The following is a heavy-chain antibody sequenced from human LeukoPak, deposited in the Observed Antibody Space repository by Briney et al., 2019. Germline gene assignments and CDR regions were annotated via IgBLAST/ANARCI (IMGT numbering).Heavy chain of an antibody. CDR1: GYTFTSYG. CDR3: AREGMYYYDSSPSALDY. J-gene: IGHJ4*02. Sequence: GGSVKVSCKASGYTFTSYGISWVRQAPGQGLEWMGWISAYNGNTNYAQKLQGRVTMTTDTSTSTAYMELRSLRSDDTAVYYCAREGMYYYDSSPSALDYWGQGTLVTVSS. CDR2: ISAYNGNT. D-gene: IGHD3-22*01. V-gene: IGHV1-18*01.